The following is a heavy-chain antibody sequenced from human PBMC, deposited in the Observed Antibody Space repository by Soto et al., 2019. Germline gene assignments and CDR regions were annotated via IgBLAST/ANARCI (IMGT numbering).Heavy chain of an antibody. Sequence: SQTLSLTCDISVDSVSSNSAAWNWIRQSPSRGLEWLGRTYYRSKWYNDYAVSVKSRITINPDTSKNQFSLQLNSVTPEDTAVYHCARGWIAAAGDAFDIWGQGTMVTVSS. J-gene: IGHJ3*02. D-gene: IGHD6-13*01. CDR2: TYYRSKWYN. V-gene: IGHV6-1*01. CDR3: ARGWIAAAGDAFDI. CDR1: VDSVSSNSAA.